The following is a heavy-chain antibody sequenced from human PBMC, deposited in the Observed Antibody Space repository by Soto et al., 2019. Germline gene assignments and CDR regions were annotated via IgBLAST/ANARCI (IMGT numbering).Heavy chain of an antibody. Sequence: QVQLQESGPGLVKPLETLSLTCTVPGGSITSYYWSWVRQPPGKGLEWIGYIYYNGNINYNPSLRSRSTISLDTSKNQFSLRLSSVTAEDKDVSYCATGRVYFGSEYWGQGTLVTVSS. CDR3: ATGRVYFGSEY. CDR2: IYYNGNI. V-gene: IGHV4-59*01. D-gene: IGHD3-10*01. CDR1: GGSITSYY. J-gene: IGHJ4*02.